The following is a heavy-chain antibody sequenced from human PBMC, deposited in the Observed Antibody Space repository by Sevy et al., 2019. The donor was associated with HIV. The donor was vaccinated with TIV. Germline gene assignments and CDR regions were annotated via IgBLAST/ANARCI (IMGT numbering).Heavy chain of an antibody. V-gene: IGHV3-30*03. Sequence: GGSLRLSCAASGFTFSSYGMHWVRQAPGKGLEWVAVISYVGSNKYYADSVKGRFTISRANSKNTLYLQMNSLRGEDTAVYYCARGDYGDYGDYYYYYGMDVWGQGTTVTVSS. J-gene: IGHJ6*02. CDR2: ISYVGSNK. CDR3: ARGDYGDYGDYYYYYGMDV. CDR1: GFTFSSYG. D-gene: IGHD4-17*01.